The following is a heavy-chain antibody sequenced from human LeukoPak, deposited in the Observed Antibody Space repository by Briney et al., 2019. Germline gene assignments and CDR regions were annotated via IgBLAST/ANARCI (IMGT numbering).Heavy chain of an antibody. Sequence: SETLSLTCTVSGGSISSSSYYWGWIRQPPGKGLEWIGSIYYSGSTNYNPSLKSRVTISVDTSKNQFSLKLSSVTAADTAIYYCARDASPRPKYCGSGRCLNWYDPWGHGTQVTVSS. CDR1: GGSISSSSYY. J-gene: IGHJ5*02. CDR2: IYYSGST. CDR3: ARDASPRPKYCGSGRCLNWYDP. V-gene: IGHV4-39*07. D-gene: IGHD2-15*01.